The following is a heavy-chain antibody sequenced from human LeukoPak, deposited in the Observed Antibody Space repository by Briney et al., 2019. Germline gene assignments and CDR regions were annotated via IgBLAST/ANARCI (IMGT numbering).Heavy chain of an antibody. CDR2: MYYSGST. CDR3: AGQTDYYYDY. V-gene: IGHV4-39*01. CDR1: GGSISSSRYY. Sequence: PSETLSLTCTVSGGSISSSRYYWGWIRQPPGKGPEWIGSMYYSGSTYYNPSLKSRLTISVDTSKNQFSLKLSSVTAADTAVYYCAGQTDYYYDYWGQGTLVTVSS. D-gene: IGHD2-21*02. J-gene: IGHJ4*02.